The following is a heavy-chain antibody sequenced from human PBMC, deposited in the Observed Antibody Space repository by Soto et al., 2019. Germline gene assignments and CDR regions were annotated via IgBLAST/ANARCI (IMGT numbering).Heavy chain of an antibody. CDR3: VRDIR. CDR1: GFTFRSSW. J-gene: IGHJ4*02. Sequence: EVQLVESGGGLVQPRGSLRLSCAASGFTFRSSWMYWVRQTPGKGPVWVSCINGDGSVIYYADSVKGRFTISRDNARDTLYLQMNSLTTEDSAVYYCVRDIRWGQGTLVSVSS. CDR2: INGDGSVI. V-gene: IGHV3-74*01.